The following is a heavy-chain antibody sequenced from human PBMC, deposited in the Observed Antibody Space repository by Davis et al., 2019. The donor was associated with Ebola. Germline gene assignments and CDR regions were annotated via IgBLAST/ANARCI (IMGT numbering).Heavy chain of an antibody. V-gene: IGHV3-73*01. CDR1: GFTFSGSA. D-gene: IGHD3-22*01. J-gene: IGHJ4*02. Sequence: GGSLRLSCAASGFTFSGSAMHWVRQASGKGLEWVGRIRSKANSYATAYAASVKGRFTISRDDSKNTAYLQMNSLKTEDTAVYYPVVVINGIDYWGQGTLVTVSS. CDR2: IRSKANSYAT. CDR3: VVVINGIDY.